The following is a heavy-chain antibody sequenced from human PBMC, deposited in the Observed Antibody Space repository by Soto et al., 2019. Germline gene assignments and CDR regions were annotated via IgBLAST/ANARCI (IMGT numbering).Heavy chain of an antibody. D-gene: IGHD4-17*01. J-gene: IGHJ4*02. Sequence: EVQLVEPGGGLVQPGGSLRLSCAASGFTFSSYWMSWVRQAPGKGLEWVANIKQDGSEKYYVDSVKGRFTISRDNAKNSLYLQMNSLRAEDTAVYYCARTTVVTVDYFDYWGQGTLVTVSS. CDR2: IKQDGSEK. V-gene: IGHV3-7*01. CDR3: ARTTVVTVDYFDY. CDR1: GFTFSSYW.